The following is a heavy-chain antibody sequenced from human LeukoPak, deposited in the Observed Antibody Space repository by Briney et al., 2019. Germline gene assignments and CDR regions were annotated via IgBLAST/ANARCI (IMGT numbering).Heavy chain of an antibody. D-gene: IGHD6-19*01. J-gene: IGHJ4*02. CDR2: ISYDGSNK. Sequence: GRSLRLSCAASGFTFSSYAMHWVRQAPGKGLEWVAVISYDGSNKYYADSVKGRFTISRDNSKNTLYLQMISLRVEDTAIYYCAKDRIVMSGFFDYWGQGTLVTVSS. V-gene: IGHV3-30-3*01. CDR3: AKDRIVMSGFFDY. CDR1: GFTFSSYA.